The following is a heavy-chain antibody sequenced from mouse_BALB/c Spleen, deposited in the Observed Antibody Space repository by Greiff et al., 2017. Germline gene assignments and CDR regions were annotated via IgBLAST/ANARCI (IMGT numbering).Heavy chain of an antibody. Sequence: EVHLVESGGGLVKPGGSLKLSCAASGFTFSSYAMSWVRQTPEKRLEWVATISSGGSYTYYPDSVKGRFTISRDNAKNTLYLQMSSLRSEDTAMYYCARGMDYGLYFDYWGQGTTLTVSS. CDR1: GFTFSSYA. V-gene: IGHV5-9-3*01. CDR2: ISSGGSYT. J-gene: IGHJ2*01. CDR3: ARGMDYGLYFDY. D-gene: IGHD1-2*01.